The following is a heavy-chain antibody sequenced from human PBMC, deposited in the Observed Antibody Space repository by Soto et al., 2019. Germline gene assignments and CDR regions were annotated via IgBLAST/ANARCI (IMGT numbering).Heavy chain of an antibody. V-gene: IGHV3-7*01. CDR1: GHTMSSYW. D-gene: IGHD3-3*01. CDR2: IQQDGSAK. CDR3: ARGYTVFGEVTRYHLDY. Sequence: AGSLRLSFAASGHTMSSYWMSWVRQAPGKGLGWVANIQQDGSAKYYADSVKVLFTISRDNAKNSLHLQMNSLRADDTDVYYCARGYTVFGEVTRYHLDYWGQGIQVTVSS. J-gene: IGHJ4*02.